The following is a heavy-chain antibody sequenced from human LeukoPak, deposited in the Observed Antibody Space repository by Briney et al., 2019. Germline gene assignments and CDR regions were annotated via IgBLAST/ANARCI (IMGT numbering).Heavy chain of an antibody. Sequence: ASVKVSCKVSGYTLTEFSMHWVRQAPGNGLEWMGGFDPEDGETFYAQKFQGRVTVTEDTSTDTAYMELSSLRSEDTAVYYCATLYYYDSSGFYRNDFWGQGTLVTVSS. CDR2: FDPEDGET. D-gene: IGHD3-22*01. J-gene: IGHJ4*02. V-gene: IGHV1-24*01. CDR3: ATLYYYDSSGFYRNDF. CDR1: GYTLTEFS.